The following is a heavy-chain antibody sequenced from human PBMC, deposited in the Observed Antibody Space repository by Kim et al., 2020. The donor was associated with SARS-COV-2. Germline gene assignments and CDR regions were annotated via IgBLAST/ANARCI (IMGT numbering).Heavy chain of an antibody. D-gene: IGHD2-15*01. CDR2: IYHSGST. Sequence: SETLSLTCTVSGYSISSGYYWGWIRQPPGKGLEWIGSIYHSGSTYYNPSLKSRVTISVDTSKNQFSLKLSSVTAADTAVYYCARDDLNCSGGSCYSDYYYGMDVWGQGTTVTVSS. V-gene: IGHV4-38-2*02. J-gene: IGHJ6*02. CDR3: ARDDLNCSGGSCYSDYYYGMDV. CDR1: GYSISSGYY.